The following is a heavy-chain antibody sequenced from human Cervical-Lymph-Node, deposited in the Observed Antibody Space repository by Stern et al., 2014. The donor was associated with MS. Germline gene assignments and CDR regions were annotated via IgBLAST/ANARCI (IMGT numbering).Heavy chain of an antibody. Sequence: QVQLQASGPGLVKPSETLSLTCTVSGGSISRNNYYWGWLRQPPGKGLERIGSNYYSGTTYYNRSLKCLVTIPVDPSKKQFSLQLGSVTAADTAVYYCARGPFDVWNGSYYFDYWGQGTLVTVSS. CDR3: ARGPFDVWNGSYYFDY. D-gene: IGHD3-3*01. J-gene: IGHJ4*02. CDR2: NYYSGTT. CDR1: GGSISRNNYY. V-gene: IGHV4-39*01.